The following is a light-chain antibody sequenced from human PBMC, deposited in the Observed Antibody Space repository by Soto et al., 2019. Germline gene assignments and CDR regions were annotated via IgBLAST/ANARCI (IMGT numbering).Light chain of an antibody. CDR3: SSYASSTTDVI. CDR1: SSNIGVYKY. Sequence: QSVLTQPASVSGSPGQSITISCTGASSNIGVYKYVSWYQQHPGKAPKLMIYEVSNRPSGVSSRFSGSKSGNTASLTISGLQAEDEADYYCSSYASSTTDVIFGGGTKVTVL. J-gene: IGLJ2*01. CDR2: EVS. V-gene: IGLV2-14*01.